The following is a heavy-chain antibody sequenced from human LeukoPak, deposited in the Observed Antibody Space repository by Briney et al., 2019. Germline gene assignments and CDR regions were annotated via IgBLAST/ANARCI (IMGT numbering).Heavy chain of an antibody. CDR3: AREPRWYSGSYYDFDY. J-gene: IGHJ4*02. CDR1: GYSISNGYY. CDR2: IYHSGSI. Sequence: PSETLSLTCTVSGYSISNGYYWGWIRQPPGKGLEWIGSIYHSGSIYYNPSLKSRVTISVDTSKNQLSLKLSSVTAADTAVYYCAREPRWYSGSYYDFDYWGQGTLVTVSS. V-gene: IGHV4-38-2*02. D-gene: IGHD1-26*01.